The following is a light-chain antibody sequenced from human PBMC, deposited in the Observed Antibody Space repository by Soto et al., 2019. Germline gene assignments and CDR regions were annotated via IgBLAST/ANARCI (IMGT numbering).Light chain of an antibody. V-gene: IGKV1-6*01. CDR2: AAS. Sequence: IQLPQSLSSLSTCVGERVTITCRASQSITYLNWYQQKPGKAPKLLIYAASSLQSGVPSRFSGSGSGTDFTLTFSSLQPEDFATYYCLQDYKYPLTFGGGTKVDIK. CDR3: LQDYKYPLT. CDR1: QSITY. J-gene: IGKJ4*01.